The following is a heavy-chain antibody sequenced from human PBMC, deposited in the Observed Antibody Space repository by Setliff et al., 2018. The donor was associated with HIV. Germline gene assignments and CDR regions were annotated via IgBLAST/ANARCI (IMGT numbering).Heavy chain of an antibody. CDR3: ARGRGAWFEGSWFDP. D-gene: IGHD6-19*01. V-gene: IGHV4-61*09. CDR1: GGSINIGSFY. CDR2: VYTSGNT. J-gene: IGHJ5*02. Sequence: SETLSLTCTVSGGSINIGSFYWSWIRQPAGKGPEWLGHVYTSGNTYYDPSLASRVAISLDRSKNQFSLRLDSVTAADTALYFCARGRGAWFEGSWFDPWGQGILVTVSS.